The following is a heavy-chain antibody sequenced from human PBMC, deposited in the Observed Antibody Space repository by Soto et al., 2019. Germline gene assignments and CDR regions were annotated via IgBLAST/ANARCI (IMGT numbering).Heavy chain of an antibody. CDR1: GYTFTSYG. Sequence: QVPLVQSGAEVKKPGASVKVSCKASGYTFTSYGISWVRQAPGQGLEWMGWISAYNGNTNYAQKLQGRVTMTTDTSTSTAYMELRSLRSDDTAVYYCARGRSGGHGYSYGYNEFHFDYWGQGTLVTVSS. CDR2: ISAYNGNT. D-gene: IGHD5-18*01. V-gene: IGHV1-18*01. J-gene: IGHJ4*02. CDR3: ARGRSGGHGYSYGYNEFHFDY.